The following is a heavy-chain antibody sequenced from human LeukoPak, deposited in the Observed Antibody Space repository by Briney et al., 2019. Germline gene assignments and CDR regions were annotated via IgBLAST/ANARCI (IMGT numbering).Heavy chain of an antibody. V-gene: IGHV3-30-3*01. J-gene: IGHJ4*02. D-gene: IGHD4-23*01. CDR1: GFTFSSYA. CDR2: ISYDGSIK. CDR3: ARGRPHGNDY. Sequence: PGGSLRLSCAASGFTFSSYAMHWVRQAPGKGLEWVAVISYDGSIKYYADSVKGRFTISRDNAKNTLYLQMNSLRVEDTAVYYCARGRPHGNDYWGQGTLVTVSS.